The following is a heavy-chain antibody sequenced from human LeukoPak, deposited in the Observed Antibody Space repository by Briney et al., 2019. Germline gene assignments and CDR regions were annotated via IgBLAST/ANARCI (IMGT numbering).Heavy chain of an antibody. D-gene: IGHD4-17*01. J-gene: IGHJ4*02. Sequence: GGSLRLSCAASGFTFSSYGMHWVRQAPGKGLEWVSYISSSSSTIYYADSVKGRFTISRDNSKNTLYLQMNSLRAEDTAVYYCARAADYARDYWGQGTLVTVSS. CDR3: ARAADYARDY. V-gene: IGHV3-48*01. CDR1: GFTFSSYG. CDR2: ISSSSSTI.